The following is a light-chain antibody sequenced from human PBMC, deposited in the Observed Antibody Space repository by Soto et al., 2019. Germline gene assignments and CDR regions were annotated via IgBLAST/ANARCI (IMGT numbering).Light chain of an antibody. CDR3: AAWDDSLSGPL. V-gene: IGLV1-47*01. J-gene: IGLJ2*01. CDR2: GND. Sequence: QSVLTQSPSASGTPGQRVIISCSGSSSNIGTNYVYWYQQLPGTAPKVLIYGNDKRPSGVPNRFSGSKSGTSASLAISGLRSDDEADYYCAAWDDSLSGPLFGGGTKVTVL. CDR1: SSNIGTNY.